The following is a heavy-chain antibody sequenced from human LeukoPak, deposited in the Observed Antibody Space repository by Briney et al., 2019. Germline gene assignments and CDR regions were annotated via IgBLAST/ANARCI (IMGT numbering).Heavy chain of an antibody. Sequence: ASVKVSCKASGYTFTSYYMHLVRQAPGQGLEWMGIINPRGGSTSYAQKFQGRVTMTRDMSTSTVYMELSSLRSEDTAVYYCARASITMVRGVLDYWGQGTLVTVSS. CDR1: GYTFTSYY. CDR2: INPRGGST. V-gene: IGHV1-46*01. CDR3: ARASITMVRGVLDY. D-gene: IGHD3-10*01. J-gene: IGHJ4*02.